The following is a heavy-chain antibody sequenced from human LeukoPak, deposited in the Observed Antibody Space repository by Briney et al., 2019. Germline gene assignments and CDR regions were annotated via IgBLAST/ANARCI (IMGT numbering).Heavy chain of an antibody. Sequence: GGSLRLSCAASGFTSGFTFDDYGMNWVRQVPGKGLEWVSGISRDGGRTGYADSVQGRFTISRDNSRNSLHLQMNSLRVEDTAFYYCVKDSNYDFWSGYYKGFDNWGQGTLVTISS. CDR3: VKDSNYDFWSGYYKGFDN. CDR1: GFTFDDYG. CDR2: ISRDGGRT. J-gene: IGHJ4*02. V-gene: IGHV3-20*04. D-gene: IGHD3-3*01.